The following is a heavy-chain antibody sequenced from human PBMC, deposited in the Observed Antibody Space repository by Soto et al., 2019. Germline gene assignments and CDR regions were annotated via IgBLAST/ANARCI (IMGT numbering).Heavy chain of an antibody. CDR1: GGSLNSYY. J-gene: IGHJ3*02. CDR3: AAYNSTLGTFDI. CDR2: IFTSGST. V-gene: IGHV4-4*07. Sequence: SETLSLTCTVSGGSLNSYYWTWIRQPAGKGLEWIGRIFTSGSTNNNPSLKSRVTMSVDTSKNQFSLKLSSVTAADTAVYYCAAYNSTLGTFDIWGQGTMVTVSS. D-gene: IGHD6-13*01.